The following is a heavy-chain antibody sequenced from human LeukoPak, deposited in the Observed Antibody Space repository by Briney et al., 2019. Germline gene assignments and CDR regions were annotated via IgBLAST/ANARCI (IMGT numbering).Heavy chain of an antibody. Sequence: SQTLSLTCAISGDSVSSNSAAWNSIRQSPSRGLEWLGRTYYRSKWYNDYAVSVKSRITINSDTSKNQFSLQLNSVTPEDTAVYYCARGLGTTGTITRSYYYYYMDVWGKGTTVTISS. CDR3: ARGLGTTGTITRSYYYYYMDV. D-gene: IGHD1-1*01. J-gene: IGHJ6*03. V-gene: IGHV6-1*01. CDR1: GDSVSSNSAA. CDR2: TYYRSKWYN.